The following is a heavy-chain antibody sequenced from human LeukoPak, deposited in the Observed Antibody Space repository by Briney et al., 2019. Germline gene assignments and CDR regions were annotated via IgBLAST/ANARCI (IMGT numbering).Heavy chain of an antibody. Sequence: GGSLRLSCAASGFAFDDYPMHWVRQAPGKGLEWVSLISGAGDSIYYTDSVKGRFTISRDNSKNSLYLQMNLLRTEDTALYYCAKGIKGYDYWGQGTLVTVSS. V-gene: IGHV3-43*02. D-gene: IGHD5-12*01. CDR3: AKGIKGYDY. J-gene: IGHJ4*02. CDR1: GFAFDDYP. CDR2: ISGAGDSI.